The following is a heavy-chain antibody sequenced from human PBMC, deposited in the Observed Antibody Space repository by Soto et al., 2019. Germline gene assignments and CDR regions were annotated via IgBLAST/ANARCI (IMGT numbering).Heavy chain of an antibody. CDR3: AKDSVESSSWYWFDP. Sequence: GGSLRLSCASSGFTFSSYGMHWVRQAPGKGLEWVAVISYDGSNKYYADSVKGRFTISRDNSKNTLYLQMNSLRAEDTAVYYCAKDSVESSSWYWFDPWGQGTLVTVSS. CDR1: GFTFSSYG. V-gene: IGHV3-30*18. CDR2: ISYDGSNK. D-gene: IGHD6-13*01. J-gene: IGHJ5*02.